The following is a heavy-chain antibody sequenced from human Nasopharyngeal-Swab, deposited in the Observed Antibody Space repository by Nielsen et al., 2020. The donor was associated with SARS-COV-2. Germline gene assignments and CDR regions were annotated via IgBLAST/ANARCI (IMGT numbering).Heavy chain of an antibody. J-gene: IGHJ4*02. CDR1: GFTFSSYG. D-gene: IGHD6-19*01. CDR2: IWYDGSNK. V-gene: IGHV3-33*01. Sequence: GGSLRLSCAASGFTFSSYGMHWVRQAPGKGLEGVAVIWYDGSNKYYADSVKGRFTISRDNSKNTLYLQMNSLRAEDTAVYYCARDWPVAGTGDDYWGQGTLVTVSS. CDR3: ARDWPVAGTGDDY.